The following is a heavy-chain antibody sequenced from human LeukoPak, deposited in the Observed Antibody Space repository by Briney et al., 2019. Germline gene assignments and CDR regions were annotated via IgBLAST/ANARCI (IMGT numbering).Heavy chain of an antibody. Sequence: ASVKVSCKASGYTSTGYYMHWVRQAPGQGLEWMGWINPNSGGTNYAQKFQGRVTMTRDTSISSAYMELSRLRSDDTAVYYCARDGRVAARPDYYYGMDVWGQGTTVTVSS. D-gene: IGHD6-6*01. J-gene: IGHJ6*02. CDR1: GYTSTGYY. V-gene: IGHV1-2*02. CDR2: INPNSGGT. CDR3: ARDGRVAARPDYYYGMDV.